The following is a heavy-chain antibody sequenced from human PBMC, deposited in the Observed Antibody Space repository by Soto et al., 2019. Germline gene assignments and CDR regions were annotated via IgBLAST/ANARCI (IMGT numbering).Heavy chain of an antibody. D-gene: IGHD3-10*01. CDR2: IYHSGST. V-gene: IGHV4-31*03. CDR3: ARDRLSLIRGVPHYDGIDV. Sequence: QVQLQESGPGLVKPSQTLSLTCTVSGGSITSANFFWTWIRQHPGKGLEWIGYIYHSGSTYYNPSLKNRVTISIDKSQNQFSLTLTSVTAADTAIYFCARDRLSLIRGVPHYDGIDVWGQGTTVTVSS. J-gene: IGHJ6*02. CDR1: GGSITSANFF.